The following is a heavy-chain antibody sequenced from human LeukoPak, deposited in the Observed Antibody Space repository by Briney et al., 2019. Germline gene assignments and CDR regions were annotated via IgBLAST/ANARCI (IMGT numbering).Heavy chain of an antibody. V-gene: IGHV1-2*02. CDR3: ARGFVVRGVSPIRPPLSGAFHI. D-gene: IGHD3-10*01. Sequence: ASVKVSCKASGYNFTGYYMHWVRQAPGQGLEWMGWINPNSGGTNYAQKFQGRVTMTRDTSISTAYMDLSGLRSDAPAVYYCARGFVVRGVSPIRPPLSGAFHIWGQGTMVTVSS. CDR2: INPNSGGT. J-gene: IGHJ3*02. CDR1: GYNFTGYY.